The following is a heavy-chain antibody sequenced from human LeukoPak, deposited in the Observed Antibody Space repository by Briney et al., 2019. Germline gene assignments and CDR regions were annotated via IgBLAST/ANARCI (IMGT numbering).Heavy chain of an antibody. V-gene: IGHV5-51*01. CDR1: GYSFTSYW. J-gene: IGHJ5*02. CDR2: IYPGDSDT. Sequence: GESLKISFKGSGYSFTSYWIGWGRQVPGNGVEWMGIIYPGDSDTRYSPSFQGQVTISADKSISTAYLQWSSLKASDTAMYYCARGDTGYSSSWKNWFDPWGQGTLVTVSS. D-gene: IGHD6-13*01. CDR3: ARGDTGYSSSWKNWFDP.